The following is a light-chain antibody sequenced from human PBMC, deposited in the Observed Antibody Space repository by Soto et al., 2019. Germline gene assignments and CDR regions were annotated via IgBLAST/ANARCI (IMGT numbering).Light chain of an antibody. J-gene: IGLJ1*01. CDR3: SSYSSTTSYV. Sequence: TTSDIGGYNFVSWYQQEPGKAPKLMIYDVSNRPSGVSDRFSGSKSGSTASLTISGLQAEDEADYYCSSYSSTTSYVFGAVTKVTVL. CDR1: TSDIGGYNF. CDR2: DVS. V-gene: IGLV2-14*04.